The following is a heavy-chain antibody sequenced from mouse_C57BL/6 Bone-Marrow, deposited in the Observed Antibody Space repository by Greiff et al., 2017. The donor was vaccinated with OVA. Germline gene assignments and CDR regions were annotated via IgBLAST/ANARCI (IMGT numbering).Heavy chain of an antibody. CDR2: IYPRSGNT. Sequence: VKLQESGAELARPGASVKLSCKASGYTFTSYGISWVKQRTGQGLEWIGEIYPRSGNTYYNEKFKGKATLTADKSSSTAYMELRSLTSEDSAVYFCARKTARYYFDYWGQGTTLTVSS. J-gene: IGHJ2*01. V-gene: IGHV1-81*01. CDR3: ARKTARYYFDY. CDR1: GYTFTSYG. D-gene: IGHD3-3*01.